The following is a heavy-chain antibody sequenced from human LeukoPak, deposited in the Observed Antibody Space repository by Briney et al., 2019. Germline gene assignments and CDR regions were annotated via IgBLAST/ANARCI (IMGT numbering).Heavy chain of an antibody. J-gene: IGHJ4*02. D-gene: IGHD3-22*01. CDR2: IYSGGST. V-gene: IGHV3-66*02. CDR3: ARDIRDSSGYYYYFDN. Sequence: GGSLRLSCAASGFTVSSSYMSWVSQAPGKGLEWVSLIYSGGSTHYADSVKGRFTISRDTSKNTLYLQMNSLRAEDTALYYCARDIRDSSGYYYYFDNWGQGTLVTVSS. CDR1: GFTVSSSY.